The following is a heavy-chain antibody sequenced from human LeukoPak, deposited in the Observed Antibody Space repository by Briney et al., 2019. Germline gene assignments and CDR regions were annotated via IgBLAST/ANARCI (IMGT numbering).Heavy chain of an antibody. CDR2: ISYDGSNK. CDR3: AKDGLVMLYYFDY. D-gene: IGHD3/OR15-3a*01. Sequence: GGSLRLSCAASGFTFSSYGMHWVRQAPGKGLEWVAVISYDGSNKYYADSVKGRFTISRDNSKNTLYLQMNSLRAEDTAVYYCAKDGLVMLYYFDYWGQGTLVTVSS. J-gene: IGHJ4*02. CDR1: GFTFSSYG. V-gene: IGHV3-30*18.